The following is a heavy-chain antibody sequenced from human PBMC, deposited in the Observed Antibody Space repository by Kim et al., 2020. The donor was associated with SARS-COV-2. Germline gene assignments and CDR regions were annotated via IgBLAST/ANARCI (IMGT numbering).Heavy chain of an antibody. V-gene: IGHV3-23*01. D-gene: IGHD3-10*01. J-gene: IGHJ4*02. Sequence: GGSLRLSCAASGFTFSSYAMSWVRQAPGKGLEWVSAISGSGGSTYYADSVKGRFTISRDNSKNTLYLQMNSLRAEDTAVYYCAKDLGRYYYGSGNKQYYFDYWGQGTLVTVSS. CDR1: GFTFSSYA. CDR2: ISGSGGST. CDR3: AKDLGRYYYGSGNKQYYFDY.